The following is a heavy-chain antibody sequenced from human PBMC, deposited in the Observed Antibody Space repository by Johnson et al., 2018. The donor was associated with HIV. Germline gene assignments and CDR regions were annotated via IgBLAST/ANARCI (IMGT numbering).Heavy chain of an antibody. J-gene: IGHJ3*02. Sequence: VLLVESGGRVVRPGGSLRLSCAASGFTFEDYGMSWVREAPGKGLEWVSVIYSGGNTNYVDSVKGRFTISRDNSKNTLYLQMNSRRAEDPAVYYCARSPEGDAFDIWGQGTMVTVSS. CDR3: ARSPEGDAFDI. V-gene: IGHV3-20*04. CDR1: GFTFEDYG. CDR2: IYSGGNT.